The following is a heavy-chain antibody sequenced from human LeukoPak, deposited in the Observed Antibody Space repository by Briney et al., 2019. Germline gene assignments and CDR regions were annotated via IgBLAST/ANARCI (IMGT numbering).Heavy chain of an antibody. D-gene: IGHD3-22*01. CDR1: GGSISSYY. Sequence: SETLSLTCTVSGGSISSYYWSWIRQPPGKGLEWIGYIYYSGSTNYNPSLKSRVTISVDTSKNQFSLKLSSVTAADTAVYYCARGVDLYYYDSSGHDAFDIWGQGTMVTVSS. V-gene: IGHV4-59*01. J-gene: IGHJ3*02. CDR3: ARGVDLYYYDSSGHDAFDI. CDR2: IYYSGST.